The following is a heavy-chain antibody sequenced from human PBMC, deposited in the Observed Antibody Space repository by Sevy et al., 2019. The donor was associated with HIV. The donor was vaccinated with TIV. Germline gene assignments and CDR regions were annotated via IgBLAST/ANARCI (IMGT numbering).Heavy chain of an antibody. D-gene: IGHD6-19*01. J-gene: IGHJ4*02. CDR3: AKDSILVAGHFDY. CDR2: FTGSGTNT. CDR1: GFTLSSYV. Sequence: GGSLRLSCAASGFTLSSYVMSWVRQAPGKGLEWVSSFTGSGTNTFYADSVKGRFTISRDNSKNTLYLQMNSLRAEDTAVYYCAKDSILVAGHFDYWGQGTLVTVSS. V-gene: IGHV3-23*01.